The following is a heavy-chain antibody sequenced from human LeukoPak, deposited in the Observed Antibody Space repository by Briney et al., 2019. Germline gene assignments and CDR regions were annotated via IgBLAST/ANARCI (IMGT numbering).Heavy chain of an antibody. CDR2: ISAYNGNT. Sequence: ASVKVSCKASGYTFTSYGISWARQAPGQGLEWMGWISAYNGNTNYAQKLQGRVTMTTDTSTSTAYMELRSLRSDDTAVYYCARTYDSSGYAFFGDYWGQGTLVTVSS. CDR1: GYTFTSYG. J-gene: IGHJ4*02. D-gene: IGHD3-22*01. V-gene: IGHV1-18*01. CDR3: ARTYDSSGYAFFGDY.